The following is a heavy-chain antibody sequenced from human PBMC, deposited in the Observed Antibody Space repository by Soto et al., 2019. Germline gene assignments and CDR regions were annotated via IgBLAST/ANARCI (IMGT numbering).Heavy chain of an antibody. D-gene: IGHD3-10*01. CDR1: GGSISSYY. CDR2: IYYSGST. V-gene: IGHV4-59*01. Sequence: QVQLQESGPGLVKPSETLSLTCTVSGGSISSYYWSRIRQPPGKGLEWIGYIYYSGSTNYNPSLKSRVTISVDMSKNQFSLKLSSVTAADTAVYYCARVWGGAFDIWGQGTMVTVSS. CDR3: ARVWGGAFDI. J-gene: IGHJ3*02.